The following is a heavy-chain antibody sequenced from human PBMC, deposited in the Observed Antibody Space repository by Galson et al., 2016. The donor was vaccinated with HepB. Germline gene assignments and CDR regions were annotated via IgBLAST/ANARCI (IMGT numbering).Heavy chain of an antibody. Sequence: ETLSLTCAVYGGSFTDSYWGWIRQPPGKGLEWIGEINHSGSTNYNPSFKSRVTVSVDTSQKQFSLKLSSVTAADTAVYYCMTNLHLWGQGTLVTVSS. V-gene: IGHV4-34*01. J-gene: IGHJ5*02. CDR1: GGSFTDSY. CDR3: MTNLHL. CDR2: INHSGST.